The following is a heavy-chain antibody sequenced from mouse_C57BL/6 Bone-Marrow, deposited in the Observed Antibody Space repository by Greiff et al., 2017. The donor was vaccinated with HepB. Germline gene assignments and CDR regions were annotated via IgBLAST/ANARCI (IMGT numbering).Heavy chain of an antibody. D-gene: IGHD1-1*01. V-gene: IGHV5-6*01. CDR1: GFTFSSYG. J-gene: IGHJ2*01. CDR3: ARPLITTVVANYFDY. CDR2: ISSGGSYT. Sequence: EVKLMESGGDLVKPGGSLKLSCAASGFTFSSYGMSWVRQTPDKRLEWVATISSGGSYTYYPDSVKGRFTISRDNAKNTLYLQMSSLKSEDTAMYYCARPLITTVVANYFDYWGQGTTLTVSS.